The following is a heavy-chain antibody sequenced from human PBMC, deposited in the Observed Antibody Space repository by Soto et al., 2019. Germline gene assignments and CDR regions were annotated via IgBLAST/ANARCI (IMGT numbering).Heavy chain of an antibody. Sequence: QVQLAQSGTEVRKPGASVKVSCKASGYTFTSYGINWVRQAPGQGLEWMGWISGYNGNTDYVQRLQDRVTMTTDTSTRTAYMELRNLRSDDSAVYYCARTDLKLRGLDYWGQGTLVTVSS. CDR2: ISGYNGNT. J-gene: IGHJ4*02. D-gene: IGHD1-7*01. V-gene: IGHV1-18*01. CDR3: ARTDLKLRGLDY. CDR1: GYTFTSYG.